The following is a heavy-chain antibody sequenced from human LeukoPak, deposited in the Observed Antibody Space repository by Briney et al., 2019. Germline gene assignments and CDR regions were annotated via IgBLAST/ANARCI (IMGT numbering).Heavy chain of an antibody. D-gene: IGHD2-2*01. Sequence: SETLSLTCSVSGGSVSSSTYDWGWIRQPPGKVLDWIGNIYYSGTTYYNPSLKSRVTISIDTSKKQFSLKLTSVTAADTAVYYCVRRVLSFSRPSNFDYWGQGILVTLSS. CDR2: IYYSGTT. CDR1: GGSVSSSTYD. CDR3: VRRVLSFSRPSNFDY. J-gene: IGHJ4*02. V-gene: IGHV4-39*01.